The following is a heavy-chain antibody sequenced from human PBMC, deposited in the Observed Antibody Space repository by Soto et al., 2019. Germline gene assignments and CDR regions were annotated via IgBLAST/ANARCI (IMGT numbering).Heavy chain of an antibody. V-gene: IGHV3-30*18. CDR3: AKAFYSRSGAFEI. J-gene: IGHJ3*02. CDR2: MSYDGSSK. CDR1: GFNLSSYG. D-gene: IGHD4-4*01. Sequence: QVQLVESGGGVVQPGRSLRLSCVASGFNLSSYGMHWVRQAPGKGLEWVTVMSYDGSSKYYADSVKGRFTVSRDNSKNTLFLQMNSLGAEDTAVYYCAKAFYSRSGAFEIWGPGTMVTVSS.